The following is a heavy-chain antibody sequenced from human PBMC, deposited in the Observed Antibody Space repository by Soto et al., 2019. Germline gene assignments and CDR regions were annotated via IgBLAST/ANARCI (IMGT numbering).Heavy chain of an antibody. CDR3: VSGAGGGLFDS. V-gene: IGHV3-11*06. CDR2: ISPGSRYP. CDR1: GFTFGDSY. J-gene: IGHJ4*02. D-gene: IGHD2-8*02. Sequence: GSLRLSCAGSGFTFGDSYMSWIRQAPGKGLEWLSYISPGSRYPAYADSVKGRFTISRDNAKRSLYLQMMSLTAEDPAISSCVSGAGGGLFDSWGQGTMVTVSS.